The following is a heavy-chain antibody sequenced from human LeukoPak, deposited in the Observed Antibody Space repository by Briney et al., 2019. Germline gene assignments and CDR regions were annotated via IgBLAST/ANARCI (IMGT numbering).Heavy chain of an antibody. D-gene: IGHD5-24*01. J-gene: IGHJ4*02. CDR3: ASWRWLQSDFDY. V-gene: IGHV3-7*01. Sequence: GGSLRLSCAASGFTFSSYWMSWVRQAPGKGLEWVANIKQDGSEKYYVDSVKSRFTISRDNAKNSLYLQMNSLRAEDTAVYYCASWRWLQSDFDYWGQGTLVTVSS. CDR2: IKQDGSEK. CDR1: GFTFSSYW.